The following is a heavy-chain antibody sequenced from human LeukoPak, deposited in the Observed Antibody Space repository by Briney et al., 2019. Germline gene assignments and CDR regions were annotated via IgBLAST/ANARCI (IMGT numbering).Heavy chain of an antibody. CDR3: ARDCSGGSCYDGVDY. D-gene: IGHD2-15*01. CDR2: ISGYNGNI. J-gene: IGHJ4*02. V-gene: IGHV1-18*01. Sequence: GSSVKVSCKASGYTFTRYGISWVRQAPGQGLEWMGWISGYNGNIKYAQKLQGRITMTTDTSTSTAYMELRSLRSDDTAVYYCARDCSGGSCYDGVDYWGQGTLVTVSS. CDR1: GYTFTRYG.